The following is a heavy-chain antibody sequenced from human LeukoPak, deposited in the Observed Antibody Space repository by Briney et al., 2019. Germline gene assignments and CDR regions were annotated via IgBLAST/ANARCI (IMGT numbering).Heavy chain of an antibody. CDR2: ISPSGGIT. CDR1: GFTFSSHG. CDR3: AKDLIPISFGPIVPAAMSGIFDY. Sequence: GGSLRLSCGASGFTFSSHGMNWVRQAPGKGLEWVSGISPSGGITYYTDSVKGRFTISRDNSKNTLYLQMNSLRAEDTAVYYCAKDLIPISFGPIVPAAMSGIFDYWGQGTLVTVSS. V-gene: IGHV3-23*01. J-gene: IGHJ4*02. D-gene: IGHD2-2*01.